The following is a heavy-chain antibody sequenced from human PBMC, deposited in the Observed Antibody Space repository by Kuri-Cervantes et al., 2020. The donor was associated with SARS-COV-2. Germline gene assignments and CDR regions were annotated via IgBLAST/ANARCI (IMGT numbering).Heavy chain of an antibody. CDR3: ASDAYDFWSGPYYYGMDV. J-gene: IGHJ6*02. CDR2: ISWNSGSI. V-gene: IGHV3-9*01. D-gene: IGHD3-3*01. Sequence: GGSLRLSCAASGFTFDDYAMHWVRQAPGKGLEWVSGISWNSGSIGYADSVKGRFTISRDNAKNSLYLQMNSLRAEDTAVYYCASDAYDFWSGPYYYGMDVWGQGTTVTVSS. CDR1: GFTFDDYA.